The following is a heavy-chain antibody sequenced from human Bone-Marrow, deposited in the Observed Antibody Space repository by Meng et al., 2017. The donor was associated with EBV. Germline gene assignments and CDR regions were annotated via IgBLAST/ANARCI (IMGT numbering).Heavy chain of an antibody. CDR1: GGSFSGYY. D-gene: IGHD3-3*01. V-gene: IGHV4-34*01. J-gene: IGHJ4*02. Sequence: QVQLQQWGAGLLKPSEXLSLTCAVYGGSFSGYYWSWIRQPPGKGLEWIGEMNHSGSTNYNPSLKSRVTISVDTSKNQFSLKLSSVTAADTAVYYCARGLGRITIFGVARGFDYWGQGTLVTVSS. CDR2: MNHSGST. CDR3: ARGLGRITIFGVARGFDY.